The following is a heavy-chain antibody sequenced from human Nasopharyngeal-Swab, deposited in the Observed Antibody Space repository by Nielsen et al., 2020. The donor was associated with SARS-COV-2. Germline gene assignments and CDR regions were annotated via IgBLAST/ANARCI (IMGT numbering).Heavy chain of an antibody. D-gene: IGHD1-26*01. CDR1: GYTFTSYD. CDR3: ARGPRGPTESGLNY. CDR2: MNPNCGKT. V-gene: IGHV1-8*01. Sequence: ASVKVSCKASGYTFTSYDINWVRQATGQGLEWMGWMNPNCGKTGYAQKFQGRVTMTRNTSISTAYMELSSLRSEDTAVYYCARGPRGPTESGLNYWGQGTLLTVSS. J-gene: IGHJ4*02.